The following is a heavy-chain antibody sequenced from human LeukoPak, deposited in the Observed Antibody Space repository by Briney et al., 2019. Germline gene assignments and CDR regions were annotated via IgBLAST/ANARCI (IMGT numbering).Heavy chain of an antibody. CDR2: IYYSGST. Sequence: PSETLSLTCTVSGGSISSSSYYWGWIRQPPGKGLEWIGSIYYSGSTNYNPSLKSRVTISVDTSKNQFSLKLSSVTAADTAVYYCARVGGDYEGGFDYWGQGTLVTVSS. D-gene: IGHD4-17*01. CDR1: GGSISSSSYY. J-gene: IGHJ4*02. V-gene: IGHV4-39*07. CDR3: ARVGGDYEGGFDY.